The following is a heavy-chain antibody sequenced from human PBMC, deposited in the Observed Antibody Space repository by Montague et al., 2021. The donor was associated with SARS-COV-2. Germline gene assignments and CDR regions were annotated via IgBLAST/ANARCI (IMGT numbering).Heavy chain of an antibody. V-gene: IGHV6-1*01. J-gene: IGHJ3*02. CDR1: GDSVSSNTAT. D-gene: IGHD2-15*01. CDR3: ARTTTRMLYPENAFDI. CDR2: TYYRSKWYH. Sequence: CAISGDSVSSNTATWNWIRQSPSIGLEWLGRTYYRSKWYHDYAISLKSRITINPDTSKNQFPLQLSSVAPEDTAVFYCARTTTRMLYPENAFDIWGQGTMVTVSS.